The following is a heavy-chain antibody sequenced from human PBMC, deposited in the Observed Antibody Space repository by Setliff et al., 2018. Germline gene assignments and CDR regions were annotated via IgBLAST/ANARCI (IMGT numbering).Heavy chain of an antibody. CDR2: IFYSGRT. D-gene: IGHD3-16*01. V-gene: IGHV4-39*01. CDR3: ARLPNYVWGSPVDY. J-gene: IGHJ4*02. Sequence: PSETLSLTCTVSGASITNSNYYWGLIRQPPGMGLEWIGSIFYSGRTFYNPSLKSRVTISVDTSKNQFSLTLSSVTAADTAVYYCARLPNYVWGSPVDYWGQGTLVTVSS. CDR1: GASITNSNYY.